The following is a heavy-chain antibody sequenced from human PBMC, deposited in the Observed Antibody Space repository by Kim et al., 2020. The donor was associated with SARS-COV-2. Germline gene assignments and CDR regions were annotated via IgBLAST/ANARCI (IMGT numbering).Heavy chain of an antibody. CDR3: ARNGLTFGELSSYYYYGMDV. D-gene: IGHD3-10*01. V-gene: IGHV3-11*01. Sequence: RFTISRDNAKNPLYLQMNSLRAEDTAVYYCARNGLTFGELSSYYYYGMDVWGQGTTVTVSS. J-gene: IGHJ6*02.